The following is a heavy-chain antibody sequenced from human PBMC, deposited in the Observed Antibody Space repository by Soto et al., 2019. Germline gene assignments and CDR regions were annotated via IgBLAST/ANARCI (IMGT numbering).Heavy chain of an antibody. D-gene: IGHD3-3*01. J-gene: IGHJ5*02. CDR1: GGSISSGGYS. V-gene: IGHV4-30-2*01. CDR3: ARSLYGFWSVFDP. CDR2: IYHSGST. Sequence: QLQLQESGSGLVKPSQTLSLTCAVSGGSISSGGYSWSWIRQPPGKGLEWIGYIYHSGSTYYNPSLTSRVTISVDRSKNQFSLKLSSVTAADTAVYYCARSLYGFWSVFDPWGQGTLVTVSS.